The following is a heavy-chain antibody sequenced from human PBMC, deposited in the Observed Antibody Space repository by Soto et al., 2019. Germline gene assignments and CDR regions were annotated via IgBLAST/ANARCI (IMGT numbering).Heavy chain of an antibody. CDR2: INPNSGGT. CDR3: ARDHGTPLTTVATINYGMDV. Sequence: ASVKVSCKASGYTFTGYYMHWVRQAPGQGLEWMRWINPNSGGTNYAQKFQGWVTMTRDTSISTAYMELSRLRSDDTAVYYCARDHGTPLTTVATINYGMDVWGQGTTVTVS. J-gene: IGHJ6*02. D-gene: IGHD4-17*01. CDR1: GYTFTGYY. V-gene: IGHV1-2*04.